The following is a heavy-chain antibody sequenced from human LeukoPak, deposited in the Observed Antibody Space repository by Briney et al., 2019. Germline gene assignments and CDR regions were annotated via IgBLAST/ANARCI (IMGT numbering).Heavy chain of an antibody. D-gene: IGHD1-20*01. J-gene: IGHJ4*02. CDR2: INSGGGST. CDR1: GFTFSNHA. V-gene: IGHV3-23*01. CDR3: AKDLSYNYNYFDY. Sequence: PGGSLRLSCAASGFTFSNHAMNWVRQAPGKGLEGVSGINSGGGSTYYTDSVKGRFTISRDNSKNTLSLQMDSLRADDTAVYFCAKDLSYNYNYFDYWGQGTLVTVSS.